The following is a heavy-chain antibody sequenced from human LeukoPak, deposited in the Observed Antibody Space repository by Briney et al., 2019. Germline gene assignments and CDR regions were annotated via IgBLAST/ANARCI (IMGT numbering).Heavy chain of an antibody. J-gene: IGHJ6*02. D-gene: IGHD4-4*01. CDR3: ARGYNNYGPYCYYVMDV. Sequence: PSETLSLTCTVSGGSISSYYWSWIRQPAGKELEWIGRIYTSGSTNYNPSLKSRVTMSVDTSKNQFSLKLSSVTAADTAVYYCARGYNNYGPYCYYVMDVWGQGTTVTVSS. CDR2: IYTSGST. CDR1: GGSISSYY. V-gene: IGHV4-4*07.